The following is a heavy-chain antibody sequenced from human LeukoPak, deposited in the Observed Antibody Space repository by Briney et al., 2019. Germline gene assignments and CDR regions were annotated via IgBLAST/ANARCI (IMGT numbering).Heavy chain of an antibody. CDR1: GGTFSSYA. J-gene: IGHJ4*02. CDR2: ISAYNGNT. V-gene: IGHV1-18*01. Sequence: GASVKVSCKASGGTFSSYAISWVRQAPGQGLEWMGWISAYNGNTNYAQKLQGRVTMTTDTSTSTAYMELRSLRSDDTAVYYCARTPHLGYSYADYWGQGTLVTVSS. CDR3: ARTPHLGYSYADY. D-gene: IGHD5-18*01.